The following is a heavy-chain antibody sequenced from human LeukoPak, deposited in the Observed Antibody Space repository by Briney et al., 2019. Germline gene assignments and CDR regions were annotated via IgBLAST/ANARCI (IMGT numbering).Heavy chain of an antibody. V-gene: IGHV3-23*01. CDR3: AKVPIKHRYYYDSSGYYFDY. D-gene: IGHD3-22*01. Sequence: GGSLRLSCAASGFIFSSYSMSWVRQAPGKGLEWVSVITGSGKNTYYADSVKGRFTISKDNSKNTVYLQMNSLRAEDTAVYYCAKVPIKHRYYYDSSGYYFDYWGQGTLVTVSS. CDR1: GFIFSSYS. J-gene: IGHJ4*02. CDR2: ITGSGKNT.